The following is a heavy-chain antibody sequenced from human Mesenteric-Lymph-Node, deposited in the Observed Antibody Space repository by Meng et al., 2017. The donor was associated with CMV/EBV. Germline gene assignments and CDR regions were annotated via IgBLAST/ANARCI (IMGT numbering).Heavy chain of an antibody. J-gene: IGHJ4*02. CDR1: GFTFSSYA. CDR3: ARGTVGGSRRGIDFDY. V-gene: IGHV3-30*04. Sequence: QVHLVESGGGVVQPGKSLRLSCAASGFTFSSYAIHWVRQAPGKGLEWLAVISYDGSDKFYADSVKGRFTISRDNSKNTLHLQMNSLRAEDTATYYCARGTVGGSRRGIDFDYWGQGTLVTVSS. CDR2: ISYDGSDK. D-gene: IGHD1-26*01.